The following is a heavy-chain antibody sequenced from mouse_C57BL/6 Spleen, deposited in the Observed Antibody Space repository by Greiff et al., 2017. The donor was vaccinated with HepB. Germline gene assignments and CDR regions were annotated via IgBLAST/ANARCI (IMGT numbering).Heavy chain of an antibody. CDR2: INPYNGDT. CDR1: GYSFTGYF. CDR3: ARRGFDV. J-gene: IGHJ1*03. V-gene: IGHV1-20*01. Sequence: EVKLEESGPELVKPGDSVKISCKASGYSFTGYFMNWVMQSHGKSLEWIGRINPYNGDTFYNQKFKGKATLTVDKSSSTAHMELRSLTSEDSAVYYCARRGFDVWGTGTTVTVSS.